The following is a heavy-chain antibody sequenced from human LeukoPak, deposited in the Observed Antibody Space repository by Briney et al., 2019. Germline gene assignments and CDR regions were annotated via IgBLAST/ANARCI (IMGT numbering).Heavy chain of an antibody. CDR1: GYTFTRYY. Sequence: ASVKVSCKASGYTFTRYYMHWLRQAPGQGLEWMGIINPSGGSTTYAQKFHGRVTMTRDTSTSTVYMELSSLRSEDTAVYYCARGYGDYAYWGQGTLVTVSS. J-gene: IGHJ4*02. V-gene: IGHV1-46*01. D-gene: IGHD4-17*01. CDR3: ARGYGDYAY. CDR2: INPSGGST.